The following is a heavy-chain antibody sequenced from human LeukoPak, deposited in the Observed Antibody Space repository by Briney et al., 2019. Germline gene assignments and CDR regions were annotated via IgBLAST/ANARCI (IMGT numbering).Heavy chain of an antibody. CDR2: ISGSGAST. CDR3: AKDVGKWESLHFFDY. Sequence: GGSLRLSWLTSGFTLSTNAMSWVRQAPGKGLEWISGISGSGASTYYADSVKGRFTISRDESRNTLYLQMNSLRGDDTAVYYCAKDVGKWESLHFFDYWGQGTLVTVSS. D-gene: IGHD1-26*01. J-gene: IGHJ4*02. CDR1: GFTLSTNA. V-gene: IGHV3-23*01.